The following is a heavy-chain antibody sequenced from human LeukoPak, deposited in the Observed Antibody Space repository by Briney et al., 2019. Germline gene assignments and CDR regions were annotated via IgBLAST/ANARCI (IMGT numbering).Heavy chain of an antibody. V-gene: IGHV1-69*04. Sequence: WASVKVSCKSSGGTFSSYAISWVRQAPGQGLEWMGRIIPILGIANYAQKFQGRVTITADKSTSTAYMELSSLRSEDTAVYYCARDPTYYDILTGEKRHFDYWGQGTLVTVSS. J-gene: IGHJ4*02. CDR2: IIPILGIA. CDR3: ARDPTYYDILTGEKRHFDY. CDR1: GGTFSSYA. D-gene: IGHD3-9*01.